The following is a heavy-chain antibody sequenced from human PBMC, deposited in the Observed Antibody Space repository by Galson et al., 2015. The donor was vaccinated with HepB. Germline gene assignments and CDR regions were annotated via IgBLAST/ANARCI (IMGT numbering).Heavy chain of an antibody. CDR3: ARLGGYDFWSGYSTYYYYYMDV. D-gene: IGHD3-3*01. CDR1: GGTFSSYA. Sequence: SVKVSCKASGGTFSSYAISWVRQAPGQGLEWMGRIIPILGIANYAQKFQGRVTMTTDTSTSTAYMELRSLRSDDTAVYYCARLGGYDFWSGYSTYYYYYMDVWGKGTTVTVSS. CDR2: IIPILGIA. J-gene: IGHJ6*03. V-gene: IGHV1-69*04.